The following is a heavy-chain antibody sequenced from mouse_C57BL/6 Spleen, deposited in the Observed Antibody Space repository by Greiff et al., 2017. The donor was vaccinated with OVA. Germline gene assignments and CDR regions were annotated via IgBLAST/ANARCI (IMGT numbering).Heavy chain of an antibody. D-gene: IGHD3-2*02. V-gene: IGHV2-2*01. CDR1: GFSLTSYG. CDR2: IWSGGST. J-gene: IGHJ3*01. CDR3: ARGQLRLPFAY. Sequence: QVQLKESGPGLVQPSQSLSITCTVSGFSLTSYGVHWVRQSPGKGLEWLGVIWSGGSTDYNAAFISRLSTSKDNSKSQVFFKMNSLQADDTAIYYCARGQLRLPFAYWGQGTLVTVSA.